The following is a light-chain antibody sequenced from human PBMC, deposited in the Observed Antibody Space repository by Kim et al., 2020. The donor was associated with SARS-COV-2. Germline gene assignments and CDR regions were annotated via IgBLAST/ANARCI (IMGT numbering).Light chain of an antibody. V-gene: IGKV3-15*01. CDR2: AAS. CDR1: QTVVNN. J-gene: IGKJ5*01. Sequence: SPGETATLFCRASQTVVNNLAWYQQKVGQAPRLLIYAASTRANGIADRFSGSGSGTDLTLTISSLQSEDSAIYYCQQYNDWPSITFARGTRLEIK. CDR3: QQYNDWPSIT.